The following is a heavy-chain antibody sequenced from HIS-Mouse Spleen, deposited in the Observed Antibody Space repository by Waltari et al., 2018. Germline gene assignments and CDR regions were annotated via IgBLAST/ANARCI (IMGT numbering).Heavy chain of an antibody. V-gene: IGHV4-39*07. D-gene: IGHD6-13*01. J-gene: IGHJ2*01. CDR2: IYYRWST. CDR1: GGSISSSSYY. CDR3: AREIPYSSSWYDWYFDL. Sequence: QLQLQESGPGLVKPSDTLSLTCTVSGGSISSSSYYWGWIRQPPGKGLEWIGSIYYRWSTDDNPSLKSRVTISVDTSKNQLAMKLSSVTAADTAVYYCAREIPYSSSWYDWYFDLWGRGTLVTVSS.